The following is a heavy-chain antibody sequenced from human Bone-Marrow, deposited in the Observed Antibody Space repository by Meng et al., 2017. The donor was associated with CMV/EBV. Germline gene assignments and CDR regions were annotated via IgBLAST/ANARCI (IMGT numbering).Heavy chain of an antibody. CDR3: ARDLGKGFLEWLSHYGMDV. D-gene: IGHD3-3*01. Sequence: LSLTCAASGFTFSSYAMHWVRQAPGKGLEWVSSISSSSSYIYYADSVKGRFTISRDNAKNSLYLQMNSLRAEDTAVYYCARDLGKGFLEWLSHYGMDVWGQGTTVTVSS. V-gene: IGHV3-21*01. CDR2: ISSSSSYI. CDR1: GFTFSSYA. J-gene: IGHJ6*02.